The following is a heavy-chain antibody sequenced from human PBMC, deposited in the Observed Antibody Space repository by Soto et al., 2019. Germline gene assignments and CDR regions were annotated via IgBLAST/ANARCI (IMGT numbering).Heavy chain of an antibody. V-gene: IGHV5-51*01. D-gene: IGHD6-19*01. CDR3: VRYSSGWPYYFDY. Sequence: GESLKISCKGSGYSFTSYWIAWVRQMPGKGLEWMGIIYLSDSDTRYSPSFQGRVTISADKSISTAYLQWSSLKASDTAMYYCVRYSSGWPYYFDYWGQGTLVTAPQ. CDR1: GYSFTSYW. CDR2: IYLSDSDT. J-gene: IGHJ4*02.